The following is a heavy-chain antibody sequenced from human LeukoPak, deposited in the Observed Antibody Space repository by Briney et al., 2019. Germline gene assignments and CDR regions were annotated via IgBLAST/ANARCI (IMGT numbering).Heavy chain of an antibody. CDR1: GYTFTGYY. V-gene: IGHV1-2*02. J-gene: IGHJ4*02. CDR2: INPNSGGT. Sequence: ASVKVSCKASGYTFTGYYMHWVRQAAEQGPEWMGWINPNSGGTNYAQKFQGRVTMTRDTSISTAYMELSRLRSDDTAVYYCARDSTVTTFYYWGQGTLVTVSS. CDR3: ARDSTVTTFYY. D-gene: IGHD4-17*01.